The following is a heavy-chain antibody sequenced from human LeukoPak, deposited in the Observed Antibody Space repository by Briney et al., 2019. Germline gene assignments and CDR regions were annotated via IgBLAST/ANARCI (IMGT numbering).Heavy chain of an antibody. CDR1: GFTFSSYS. D-gene: IGHD4-17*01. CDR2: ISSRSSYI. CDR3: ARVSYGDYEYFDY. Sequence: GGSLRLSCAASGFTFSSYSMNWVRQAPGKGLEWVSSISSRSSYIYYADSVKGRFTISRDNAKNSLYLQMNSLRAEDTAVYYCARVSYGDYEYFDYWGQGTLVTVSS. J-gene: IGHJ4*02. V-gene: IGHV3-21*01.